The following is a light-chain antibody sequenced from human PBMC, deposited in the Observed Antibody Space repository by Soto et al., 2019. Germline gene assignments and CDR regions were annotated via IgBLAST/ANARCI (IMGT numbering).Light chain of an antibody. CDR2: KAS. J-gene: IGKJ1*01. V-gene: IGKV1-5*03. CDR1: QSISSW. CDR3: QQYNSYPRT. Sequence: DIQMTQSPSTLSASVGDRVTITCRASQSISSWLAWYQQKPGKAPKLLIYKASSLESGVPSRFSGSVSGTEFTLTISSLQPDDFATYYCQQYNSYPRTCGQGTKVEIK.